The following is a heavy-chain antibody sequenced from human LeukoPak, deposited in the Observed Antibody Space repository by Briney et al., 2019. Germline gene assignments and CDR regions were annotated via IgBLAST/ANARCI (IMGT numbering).Heavy chain of an antibody. D-gene: IGHD1-20*01. CDR2: ISWDGGST. CDR1: GFTFSSYW. V-gene: IGHV3-43*01. Sequence: GGSLRLSCAASGFTFSSYWMSWVRQAPGKGPEWVSLISWDGGSTYYADSVKGRFTISRDNSKNSLYLQMNSLRTEDTALYYCAKDITGSVHYYGMDVWGQGTTVTVSS. J-gene: IGHJ6*02. CDR3: AKDITGSVHYYGMDV.